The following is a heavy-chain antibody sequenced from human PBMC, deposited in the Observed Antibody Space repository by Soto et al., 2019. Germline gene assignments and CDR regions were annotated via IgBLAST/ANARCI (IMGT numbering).Heavy chain of an antibody. J-gene: IGHJ5*02. CDR3: ARDLSYYDSSGYPLGWFDP. CDR1: GGTFSSYA. D-gene: IGHD3-22*01. CDR2: IIPIFGTA. Sequence: QVQLVQCGAEVKKPGSSVKVSCKASGGTFSSYAISWVRQAPGQGLEWMGGIIPIFGTANYAQKFQGRVTITADESTSTAYMELSSLRSEDTAVYYCARDLSYYDSSGYPLGWFDPWGQGTLVTVSS. V-gene: IGHV1-69*01.